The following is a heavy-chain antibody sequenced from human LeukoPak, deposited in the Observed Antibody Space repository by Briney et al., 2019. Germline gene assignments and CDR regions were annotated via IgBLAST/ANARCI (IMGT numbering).Heavy chain of an antibody. CDR3: AHRRGSSWHLTVDY. J-gene: IGHJ4*02. V-gene: IGHV2-5*02. D-gene: IGHD6-13*01. CDR2: IYWDDDK. CDR1: GFSLSTSGEG. Sequence: KESGPTLVKPTPTLTLTCTSTGFSLSTSGEGVGWIRQLPGKALAWLALIYWDDDKRYSPSLESRLTITKDTTKNQVVLTMTNMDPVDTATYYCAHRRGSSWHLTVDYWGQGTLVTVSS.